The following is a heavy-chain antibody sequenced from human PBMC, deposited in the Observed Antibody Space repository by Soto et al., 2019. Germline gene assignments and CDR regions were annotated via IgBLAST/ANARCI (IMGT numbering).Heavy chain of an antibody. D-gene: IGHD3-16*02. CDR1: GFTVSSNY. J-gene: IGHJ4*02. CDR2: IYSGGST. V-gene: IGHV3-66*01. Sequence: GSLRLSCAASGFTVSSNYMSWVRQAPGKGLEWVSVIYSGGSTYYADSVKGRFTISRDNSKNTLYLQMNSLRAEDTAVYYCARVALYDYIWGSYPQTLDYWGQGTLVTVSS. CDR3: ARVALYDYIWGSYPQTLDY.